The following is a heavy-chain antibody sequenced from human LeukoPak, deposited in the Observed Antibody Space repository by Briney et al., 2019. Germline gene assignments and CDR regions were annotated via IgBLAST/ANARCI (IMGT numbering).Heavy chain of an antibody. V-gene: IGHV3-48*01. CDR3: ARDYRGWGYYDSSGYYSHFDY. D-gene: IGHD3-22*01. Sequence: GGSLRLSCAASGFTFSSYSMNWVRQAPGKGLEWVSYISSSSSTIYYADSVKGRFTISRDNAKNSLYLQMNSLRAEDTAVYYCARDYRGWGYYDSSGYYSHFDYWGQGTLVTVSS. CDR1: GFTFSSYS. CDR2: ISSSSSTI. J-gene: IGHJ4*02.